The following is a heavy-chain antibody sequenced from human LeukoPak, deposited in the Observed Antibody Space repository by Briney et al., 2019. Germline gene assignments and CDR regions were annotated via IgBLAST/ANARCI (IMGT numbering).Heavy chain of an antibody. CDR2: INHSGST. Sequence: PSETLSLTCTVSGDSIGSYFWSWIRQSPGKGLEWIGHINHSGSTNYNPSLKSRVTISIDTSKNQFSLKLTSVTSADTAVYYCARDGPAYTSRWYDYYYGLDVWGQGTTVTVSS. CDR1: GDSIGSYF. CDR3: ARDGPAYTSRWYDYYYGLDV. D-gene: IGHD2-2*01. V-gene: IGHV4-59*01. J-gene: IGHJ6*02.